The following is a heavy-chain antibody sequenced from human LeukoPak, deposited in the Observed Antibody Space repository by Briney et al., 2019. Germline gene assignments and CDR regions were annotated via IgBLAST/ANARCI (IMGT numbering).Heavy chain of an antibody. Sequence: GASVKVSCKASGYTFTSYGISWVRQAPGQGLEWMGWISAYNGNTNYAQKLQGRVTMTTDTSTSTAYMELRSLRSDDTAVYYCARGQLYYYDSSGYLNDAFDIWGQGTMVTVSS. V-gene: IGHV1-18*01. CDR2: ISAYNGNT. D-gene: IGHD3-22*01. J-gene: IGHJ3*02. CDR1: GYTFTSYG. CDR3: ARGQLYYYDSSGYLNDAFDI.